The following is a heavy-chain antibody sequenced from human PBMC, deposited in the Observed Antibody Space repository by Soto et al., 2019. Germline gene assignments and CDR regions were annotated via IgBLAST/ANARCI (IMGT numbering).Heavy chain of an antibody. CDR2: INAGNGNT. Sequence: ASVNVSCKASGYTFTSYAMHWVRQAPGQRLEWMGWINAGNGNTKYSQKFQGRVTITRDTSASTAHMELSSLRSEDTAVYYCARMVYAINPLPLDYWGQGTLVTVSS. CDR1: GYTFTSYA. V-gene: IGHV1-3*01. J-gene: IGHJ4*02. CDR3: ARMVYAINPLPLDY. D-gene: IGHD2-8*01.